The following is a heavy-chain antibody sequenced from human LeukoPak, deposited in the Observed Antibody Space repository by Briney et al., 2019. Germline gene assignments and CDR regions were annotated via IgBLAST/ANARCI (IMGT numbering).Heavy chain of an antibody. CDR1: GFTFSSYS. CDR2: ISSSSSTI. D-gene: IGHD6-13*01. V-gene: IGHV3-48*02. CDR3: ARGGHSSRAYYYYMDV. J-gene: IGHJ6*03. Sequence: GGSLRLSCAASGFTFSSYSMNWVRQAPGKGLEWVSYISSSSSTIYYADSVKGRFTISRDNAKNSLYLQMNSLRDEDTAVYYCARGGHSSRAYYYYMDVWGKGTTVTVSS.